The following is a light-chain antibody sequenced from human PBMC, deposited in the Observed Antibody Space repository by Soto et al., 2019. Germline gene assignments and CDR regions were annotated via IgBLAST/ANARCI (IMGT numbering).Light chain of an antibody. J-gene: IGKJ2*01. CDR2: DAS. CDR1: QSVSSN. V-gene: IGKV3-15*01. Sequence: EIVLTQSPATLSVSPGDRATLSCRASQSVSSNLAWYQQKPGQTPRLLIYDASTRATGVPPRFSGSRSGTEFTLTISSLQSEDFAVYYCQQYYNWPPYTFGQGTKVDIK. CDR3: QQYYNWPPYT.